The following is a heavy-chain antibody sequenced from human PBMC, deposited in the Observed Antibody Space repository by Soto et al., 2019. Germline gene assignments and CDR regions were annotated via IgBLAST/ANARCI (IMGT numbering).Heavy chain of an antibody. D-gene: IGHD5-18*01. J-gene: IGHJ3*02. CDR1: GGSISSSSYY. CDR2: IYYSGST. CDR3: ARTELWLLYASDI. Sequence: QLQLQESGPGLVKPSETLSLTCTVSGGSISSSSYYWGWIRQPPGKGLEWIGSIYYSGSTYYNPSLKSRVTISADTSKNQFSLKLSSVTAADTAVYYCARTELWLLYASDIWGQGTMVTVSS. V-gene: IGHV4-39*01.